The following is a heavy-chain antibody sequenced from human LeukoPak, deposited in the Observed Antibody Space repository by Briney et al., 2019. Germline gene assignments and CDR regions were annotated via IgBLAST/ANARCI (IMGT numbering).Heavy chain of an antibody. Sequence: SETLSLTCAVYGGSFSGYYWSWIRPPPGKGLEWIGEINHSGSTNYNPSLKSRVTISVDTSKNQFSLKLSSVTAADTAVYYCARYPTVDDYYWGQGTLVTVSS. V-gene: IGHV4-34*01. CDR1: GGSFSGYY. CDR3: ARYPTVDDYY. J-gene: IGHJ4*02. D-gene: IGHD7-27*01. CDR2: INHSGST.